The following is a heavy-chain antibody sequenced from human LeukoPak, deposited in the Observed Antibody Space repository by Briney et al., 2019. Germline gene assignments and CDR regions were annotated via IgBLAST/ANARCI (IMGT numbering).Heavy chain of an antibody. D-gene: IGHD2-21*01. CDR1: GFTFSSYG. V-gene: IGHV3-48*01. CDR2: ISSSSSTK. Sequence: GGSLRLSCVASGFTFSSYGMNWVRQAPGKGLEWVSYISSSSSTKNYADSVRGRLTISRDNAKNSLYLQMNSLRAEDTAVYYWPGEGLQVRPIDYWGQEPLVPVS. CDR3: PGEGLQVRPIDY. J-gene: IGHJ4*02.